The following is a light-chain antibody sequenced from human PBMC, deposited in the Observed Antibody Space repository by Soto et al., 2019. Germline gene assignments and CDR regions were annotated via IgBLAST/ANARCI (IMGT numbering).Light chain of an antibody. Sequence: EIVMTQSPATLSVSPGERATLSCRASQSVRSNLAWYQHKPGQAPSLLIYAASTRATGIPARFSGSGSGTEFTLTISSLQSEDFAVYYCQQYGSSPRYTFGQGTKLEIK. J-gene: IGKJ2*01. CDR1: QSVRSN. CDR2: AAS. CDR3: QQYGSSPRYT. V-gene: IGKV3-15*01.